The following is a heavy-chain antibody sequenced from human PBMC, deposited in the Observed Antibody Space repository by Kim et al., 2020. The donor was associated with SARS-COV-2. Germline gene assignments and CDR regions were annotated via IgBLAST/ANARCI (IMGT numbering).Heavy chain of an antibody. Sequence: SVKVSCKASGGTFSSYAISWVRQAPGQGLEWMGGIIPIFGTANYAQKFQGRVTITADESTSTAYMELSSLRSEDTAVYYCARGQLGSSWYPGIDAFDIWGQGTMVTVSS. CDR3: ARGQLGSSWYPGIDAFDI. CDR2: IIPIFGTA. CDR1: GGTFSSYA. D-gene: IGHD6-13*01. J-gene: IGHJ3*02. V-gene: IGHV1-69*13.